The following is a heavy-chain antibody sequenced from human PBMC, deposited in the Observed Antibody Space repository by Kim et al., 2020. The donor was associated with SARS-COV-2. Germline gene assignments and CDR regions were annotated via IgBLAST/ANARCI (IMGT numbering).Heavy chain of an antibody. J-gene: IGHJ5*02. D-gene: IGHD2-15*01. Sequence: NDGRTFQGTVTITQDESTSTAYMELGSLRSEDTAVYYCARARILSGFDPWGQGTLVTVSS. V-gene: IGHV1-69*01. CDR3: ARARILSGFDP.